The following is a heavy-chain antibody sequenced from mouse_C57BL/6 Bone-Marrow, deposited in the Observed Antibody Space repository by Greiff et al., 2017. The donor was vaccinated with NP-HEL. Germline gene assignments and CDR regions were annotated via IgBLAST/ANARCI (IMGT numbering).Heavy chain of an antibody. CDR2: IDPSDSYT. V-gene: IGHV1-50*01. D-gene: IGHD1-1*02. Sequence: QVQLQQPGAELVKPGASVKLSCKASGYTFTSYWMQWVKQRPGQGLEWIGEIDPSDSYTNYNPKFKGKATLTVDTSSSTAYMQLSSLTSEDSAVYYCARGSPAWFAYWGQGTLVTVSA. CDR1: GYTFTSYW. CDR3: ARGSPAWFAY. J-gene: IGHJ3*01.